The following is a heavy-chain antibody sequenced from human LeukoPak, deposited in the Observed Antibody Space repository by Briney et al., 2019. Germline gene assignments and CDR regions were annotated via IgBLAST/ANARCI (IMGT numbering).Heavy chain of an antibody. D-gene: IGHD6-25*01. CDR1: GYTFTGYG. V-gene: IGHV1-18*01. Sequence: ASVKVSCKASGYTFTGYGISWVRQAPGQGLEWMGWISAYNGNTNYAQKFQGRVTMTTDTSTSTSYMELRSLRSDDTAVYYCVRDLGAAGKIFFDYWGQGTLVTVSS. J-gene: IGHJ4*02. CDR3: VRDLGAAGKIFFDY. CDR2: ISAYNGNT.